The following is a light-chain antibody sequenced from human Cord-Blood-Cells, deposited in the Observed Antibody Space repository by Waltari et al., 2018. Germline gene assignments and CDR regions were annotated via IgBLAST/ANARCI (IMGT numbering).Light chain of an antibody. J-gene: IGLJ2*01. Sequence: QSALKQPSSVSGSRGQSVTISCTGTRRDVGGYNYVSWYQQAPSKAPKLMIYDVSKRPSGVPDRFSGSKSGNPASLTISGLQAEDEADYYCCSYAGSYTVVFGGGTKLTVL. CDR2: DVS. V-gene: IGLV2-11*01. CDR1: RRDVGGYNY. CDR3: CSYAGSYTVV.